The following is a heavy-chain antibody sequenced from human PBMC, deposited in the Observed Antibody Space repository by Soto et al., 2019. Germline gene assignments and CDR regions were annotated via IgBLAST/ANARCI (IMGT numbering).Heavy chain of an antibody. CDR3: ARGWAAAGPFDY. V-gene: IGHV1-18*01. CDR1: GYTFSGYV. D-gene: IGHD6-13*01. J-gene: IGHJ4*02. Sequence: ASVKVSCKASGYTFSGYVITWVRQAPGQGLEWMGWVSAYNGNTNYAEKLQGRVTMTTDTSTSTVYMELRSLRSDDTAVYYCARGWAAAGPFDYWGQGSLVTVPS. CDR2: VSAYNGNT.